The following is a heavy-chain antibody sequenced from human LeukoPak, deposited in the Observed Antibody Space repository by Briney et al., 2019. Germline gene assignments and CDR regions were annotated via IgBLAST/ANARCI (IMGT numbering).Heavy chain of an antibody. CDR3: ARGRDVVVTAHLDY. V-gene: IGHV1-69*04. CDR1: GYTFTNYD. CDR2: IIPILGIA. Sequence: ASVKVSCKASGYTFTNYDVNWFRQATGQGLEWMGRIIPILGIANYAQKFQGRVTITADKSTSTAYMELSSLRSEDTAVYYCARGRDVVVTAHLDYWGQGTLVTVSS. J-gene: IGHJ4*02. D-gene: IGHD2-21*02.